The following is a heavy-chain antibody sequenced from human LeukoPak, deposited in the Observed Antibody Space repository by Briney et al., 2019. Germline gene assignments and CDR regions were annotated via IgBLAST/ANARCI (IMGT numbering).Heavy chain of an antibody. CDR2: ISSSRSYI. D-gene: IGHD6-13*01. CDR3: ARASYSNSYYLDY. V-gene: IGHV3-21*01. Sequence: GGSLRLSCTVSGFTFSSYSMNWVRQAPGKGLEWVSSISSSRSYIYYADSVKGRFTISRDNAENSLYLQMNSLKAEDTAVYYCARASYSNSYYLDYWGQGTLVTVSS. CDR1: GFTFSSYS. J-gene: IGHJ4*02.